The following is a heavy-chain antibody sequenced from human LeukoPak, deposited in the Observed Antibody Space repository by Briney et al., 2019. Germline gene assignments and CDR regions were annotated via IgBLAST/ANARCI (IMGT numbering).Heavy chain of an antibody. Sequence: PSETLSLTCTVSGGSISSYYWSWIRQPPGKGLEWIGYIYYSGSINYNPSLKSRVTISVDTSKNQFSLKLSSVTAADTAVYYCARDSLVGRTGGLDYWGQGTLVTVSS. CDR1: GGSISSYY. J-gene: IGHJ4*02. CDR3: ARDSLVGRTGGLDY. CDR2: IYYSGSI. D-gene: IGHD2-8*02. V-gene: IGHV4-59*01.